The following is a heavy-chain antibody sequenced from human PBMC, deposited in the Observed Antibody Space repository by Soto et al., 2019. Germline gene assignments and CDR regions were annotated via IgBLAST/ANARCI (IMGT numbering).Heavy chain of an antibody. CDR2: ISAYNGNT. CDR1: GYTFTSYG. J-gene: IGHJ5*02. D-gene: IGHD2-2*01. Sequence: ASVKVSCKASGYTFTSYGISWVRQAPLQVLEWMVCISAYNGNTNYEQKLQGRVTMTTDTSTSTAYMEMRSLRSDDTAVYYCARDIVGVPAAIGCNWFEPWGQGTMVTVSS. CDR3: ARDIVGVPAAIGCNWFEP. V-gene: IGHV1-18*01.